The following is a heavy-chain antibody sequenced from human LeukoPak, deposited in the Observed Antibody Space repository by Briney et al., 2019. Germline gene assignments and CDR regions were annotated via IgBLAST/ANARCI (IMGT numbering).Heavy chain of an antibody. CDR2: IYYSGST. J-gene: IGHJ6*02. Sequence: TLSLTCTVSGGSISSGGYYWSWIRQHPGKGLEWIGYIYYSGSTYYNPSLKSRVTISVDTSKNQFSLKLSSVTAADTAVYYCARDRPTYYYDSSGSYYYYGMDVWGQGTTVTVSS. CDR3: ARDRPTYYYDSSGSYYYYGMDV. V-gene: IGHV4-31*03. D-gene: IGHD3-22*01. CDR1: GGSISSGGYY.